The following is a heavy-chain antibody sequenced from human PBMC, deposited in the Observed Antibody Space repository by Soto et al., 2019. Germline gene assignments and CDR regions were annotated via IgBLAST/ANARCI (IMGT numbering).Heavy chain of an antibody. CDR1: GFTFSSYG. CDR3: AKDSGDHDFWSGFLFDY. V-gene: IGHV3-30*18. Sequence: PGGSLRLSCAAPGFTFSSYGMHWVRQAPGKGLEWVAVISYDGSNKYYADSVKGRFTISRDNSKNTLYLQMNSLRAEDTAVYYCAKDSGDHDFWSGFLFDYWGQGTLVTVSS. J-gene: IGHJ4*02. D-gene: IGHD3-3*01. CDR2: ISYDGSNK.